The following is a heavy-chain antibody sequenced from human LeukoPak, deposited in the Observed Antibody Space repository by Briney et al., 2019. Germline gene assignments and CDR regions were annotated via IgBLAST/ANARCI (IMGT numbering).Heavy chain of an antibody. D-gene: IGHD6-19*01. CDR1: GGSISSYD. CDR3: ARTPEDSSGWYYFDY. J-gene: IGHJ4*02. CDR2: IYYGGST. Sequence: PSETLSLTCTVSGGSISSYDWSWIRQPPGKGLEWMGYIYYGGSTNYNPSLKSRVTISVATSTNQFSLKLSSVTAADTAVYYCARTPEDSSGWYYFDYWGQGTLVTVSS. V-gene: IGHV4-59*01.